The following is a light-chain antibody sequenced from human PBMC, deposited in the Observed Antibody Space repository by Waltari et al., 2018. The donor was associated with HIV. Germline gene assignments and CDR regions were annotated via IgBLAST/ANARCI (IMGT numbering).Light chain of an antibody. CDR3: QSYDSSLSGSGV. CDR1: SSNIGAHYD. J-gene: IGLJ3*02. CDR2: GNN. Sequence: QSVLTQPPSVSGAPGQRVTISCTGSSSNIGAHYDVHWYQQLPGPAPKLLIYGNNNRPSGCPDRFSGSKSGTSASLAITGLQAEDEADYYCQSYDSSLSGSGVFGGGTKLTVL. V-gene: IGLV1-40*01.